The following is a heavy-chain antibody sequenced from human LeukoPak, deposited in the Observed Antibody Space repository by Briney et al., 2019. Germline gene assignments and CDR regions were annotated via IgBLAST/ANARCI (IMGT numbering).Heavy chain of an antibody. V-gene: IGHV4-59*01. J-gene: IGHJ3*02. Sequence: SETLSLTCTVSGGSISSYYWSWTRQPPGKGLEWIGYIYNSGSTNYNPSLKSRVTISVDTSKNQFSLKLSSVTAADTAVYYCAREGSSASRDGFDIWGQGTMVTVSS. CDR1: GGSISSYY. CDR2: IYNSGST. CDR3: AREGSSASRDGFDI.